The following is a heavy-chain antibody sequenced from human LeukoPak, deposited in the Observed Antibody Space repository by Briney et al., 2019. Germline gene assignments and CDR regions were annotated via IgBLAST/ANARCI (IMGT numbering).Heavy chain of an antibody. CDR1: GFTFSSYW. CDR2: INSDGSST. D-gene: IGHD3-22*01. CDR3: ASPYYYDSSGYYYYYYMDV. Sequence: GGSLRLSCAASGFTFSSYWMHWVRQAPGKGLVWVSRINSDGSSTSYADSVKGRFTISRDNAKNTLYLQMNSLRAEDTAVYYCASPYYYDSSGYYYYYYMDVWGKGTTVTVSS. V-gene: IGHV3-74*01. J-gene: IGHJ6*03.